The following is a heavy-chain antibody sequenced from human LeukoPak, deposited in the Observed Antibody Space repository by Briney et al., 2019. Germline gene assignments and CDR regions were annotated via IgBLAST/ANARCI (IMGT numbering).Heavy chain of an antibody. CDR3: ARFTRGTSDY. Sequence: SETLSLTCTVSGGSISSGGYYWSWIRQHPGKGLEWIGYIYYSGSTYYNPSLKSRVTISVDTSKNQFSLKLSSVTAADTAVYYCARFTRGTSDYWGQGTLVTVSS. CDR2: IYYSGST. J-gene: IGHJ4*02. V-gene: IGHV4-31*03. CDR1: GGSISSGGYY. D-gene: IGHD1-14*01.